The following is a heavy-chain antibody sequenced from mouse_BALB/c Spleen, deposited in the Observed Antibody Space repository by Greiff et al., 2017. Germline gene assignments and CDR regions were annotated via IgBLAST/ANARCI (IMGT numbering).Heavy chain of an antibody. CDR2: ISSGGST. CDR3: ARGSRLEMDY. Sequence: EVKVEESGGGLVKPGGSLKLSCAASGFTFSSYAMSWVRQTPEKRREGVASISSGGSTYYPDSVKGRFTISRDNARNILYLQMSSLRSEDTAMYYCARGSRLEMDYWGQGTSVTVSS. V-gene: IGHV5-6-5*01. J-gene: IGHJ4*01. CDR1: GFTFSSYA. D-gene: IGHD2-13*01.